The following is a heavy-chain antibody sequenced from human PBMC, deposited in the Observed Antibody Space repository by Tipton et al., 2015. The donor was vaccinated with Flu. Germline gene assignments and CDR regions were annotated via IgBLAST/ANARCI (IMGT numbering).Heavy chain of an antibody. CDR1: GGSISSYY. Sequence: TLSLTCTVSGGSISSYYWSWIRQPPGKGLEWIGEINHSGSTNYNPSLKSRVTISVDTSKNQFSLKLSSVTAADTAVYYCARGRDVLLWFGELFQRYNWFDPWGQGTLVTVSS. V-gene: IGHV4-34*01. CDR3: ARGRDVLLWFGELFQRYNWFDP. J-gene: IGHJ5*02. CDR2: INHSGST. D-gene: IGHD3-10*01.